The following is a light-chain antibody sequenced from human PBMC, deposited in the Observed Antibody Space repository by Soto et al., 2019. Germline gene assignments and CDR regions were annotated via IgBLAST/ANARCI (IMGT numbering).Light chain of an antibody. Sequence: DIQLTQSPSFLSASVGDRVTITCRASQGISSYLAWYQQKPGKAPKLLIYAASTLQSGVPSRFSGSGSGTEFALPISSLQPEDFATNYCQQLNSYPPFTFGGGTKVEIK. CDR3: QQLNSYPPFT. CDR2: AAS. J-gene: IGKJ4*01. CDR1: QGISSY. V-gene: IGKV1-9*01.